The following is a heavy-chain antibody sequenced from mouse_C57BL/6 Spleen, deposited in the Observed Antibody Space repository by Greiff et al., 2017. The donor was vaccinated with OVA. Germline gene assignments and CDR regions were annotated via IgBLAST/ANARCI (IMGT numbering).Heavy chain of an antibody. V-gene: IGHV1-82*01. CDR1: GYAFSSSW. D-gene: IGHD3-1*01. CDR3: AREGYSVDY. Sequence: LVESGPELVKPGASVKISCKASGYAFSSSWMNWVKQRPGKGLEWIGRIYPGDGDTNYNGKFKGTATLTADKSSSTAYLQLSSLTSEDSAVYFCAREGYSVDYWGQGTSVTVSS. CDR2: IYPGDGDT. J-gene: IGHJ4*01.